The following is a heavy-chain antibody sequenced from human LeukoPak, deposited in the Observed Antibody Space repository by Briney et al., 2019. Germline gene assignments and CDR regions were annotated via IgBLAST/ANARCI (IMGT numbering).Heavy chain of an antibody. Sequence: GGSLRLPCAASGFTFSSYDIHWVRHATGKGLEWVSGIGTAGEIYYPGSVKGRFTISRENAKNSLYLQMNSLRAGDTAVYYCARAAYSSTWYSRYFDLWGRGTLVTVSS. CDR3: ARAAYSSTWYSRYFDL. CDR1: GFTFSSYD. CDR2: IGTAGEI. J-gene: IGHJ2*01. D-gene: IGHD6-13*01. V-gene: IGHV3-13*01.